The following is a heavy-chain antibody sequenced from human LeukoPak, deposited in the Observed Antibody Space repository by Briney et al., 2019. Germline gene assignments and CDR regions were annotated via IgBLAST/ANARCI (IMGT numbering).Heavy chain of an antibody. V-gene: IGHV4-39*01. CDR2: IFYSAST. J-gene: IGHJ5*02. CDR1: GGSISSRSYY. D-gene: IGHD3-10*02. Sequence: PSETLSLTCTVSGGSISSRSYYWGWLRQPPGKGLEWIATIFYSASTYHNPSLKSRVTISVDTSKSQFSLKLSSVTAADTAVYFCARHPLKAYVSDWFDPWGQGTLVTVSS. CDR3: ARHPLKAYVSDWFDP.